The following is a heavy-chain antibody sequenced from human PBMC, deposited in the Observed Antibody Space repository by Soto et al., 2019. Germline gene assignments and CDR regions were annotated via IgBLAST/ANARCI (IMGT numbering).Heavy chain of an antibody. CDR3: AKEGASQNILTRNFEY. Sequence: EVHLLESGGGLVQPGGSLTLSCAASGFTFSNYAMAWVRQAPGKGLEWVSGISGSGDSTYYAGSVKGRFTISRDNFKNTLYLQMNSLRAEDMAVYYCAKEGASQNILTRNFEYWGQGTLVTVSS. V-gene: IGHV3-23*01. D-gene: IGHD3-9*01. J-gene: IGHJ4*02. CDR2: ISGSGDST. CDR1: GFTFSNYA.